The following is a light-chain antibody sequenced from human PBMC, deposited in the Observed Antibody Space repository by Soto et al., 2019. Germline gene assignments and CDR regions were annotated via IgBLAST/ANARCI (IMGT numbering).Light chain of an antibody. CDR3: QQRSNWPLT. CDR2: DAS. J-gene: IGKJ4*01. CDR1: QSVGSY. Sequence: EIVLTQSPATLSLSPGESATLSCRASQSVGSYLAWYQQKPGQAPRLLIYDASNRATGIPARFSGSGSETDLTLTISSLEAEDSAVYYCQQRSNWPLTFGGGTKVEIK. V-gene: IGKV3-11*01.